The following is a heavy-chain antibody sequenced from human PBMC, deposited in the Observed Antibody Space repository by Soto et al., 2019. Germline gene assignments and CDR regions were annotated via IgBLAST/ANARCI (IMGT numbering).Heavy chain of an antibody. Sequence: LSLTCTVSGGSISGHAWIWVRQPAGRGLEWIGHIYPSGSTSYNPSLRSRVTMSLDTSNNQIFLNLTSVTAADTAVFYCVRGRSYSVYDFWGPGTLVTVSS. CDR1: GGSISGHA. V-gene: IGHV4-4*07. CDR3: VRGRSYSVYDF. D-gene: IGHD5-12*01. CDR2: IYPSGST. J-gene: IGHJ4*02.